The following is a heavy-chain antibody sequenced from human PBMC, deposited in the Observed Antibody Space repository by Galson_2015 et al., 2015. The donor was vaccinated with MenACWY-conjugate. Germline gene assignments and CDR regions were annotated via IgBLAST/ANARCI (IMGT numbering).Heavy chain of an antibody. CDR3: ARTTDYYDSSGYYGDFDY. J-gene: IGHJ4*02. CDR1: EFIFSDYW. V-gene: IGHV3-7*03. D-gene: IGHD3-22*01. Sequence: SLRLSCAASEFIFSDYWMSWVRQAPGKGLEWVANIRGDGSEKFYVDSVKGRLTISRDNAKNSLYLQLNSLRAEDTAVYYCARTTDYYDSSGYYGDFDYWGQGTLVTVSS. CDR2: IRGDGSEK.